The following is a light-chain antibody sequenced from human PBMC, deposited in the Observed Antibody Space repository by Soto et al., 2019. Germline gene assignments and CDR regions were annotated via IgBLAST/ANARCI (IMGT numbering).Light chain of an antibody. CDR3: QVWDSGSDHVV. CDR1: NLGRES. CDR2: DNR. J-gene: IGLJ2*01. Sequence: SYELTQPPSVSVAPGQTARMSCAEINLGRESVHWYQQKPGQAPVLVVYDNRDRPSGTPARLSGSNSDNTATLTINSVEAGDEADYYCQVWDSGSDHVVFGGGTKLTVL. V-gene: IGLV3-21*02.